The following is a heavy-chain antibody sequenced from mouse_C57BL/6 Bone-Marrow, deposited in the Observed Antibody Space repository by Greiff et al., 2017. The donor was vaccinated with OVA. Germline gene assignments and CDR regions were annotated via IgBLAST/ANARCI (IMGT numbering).Heavy chain of an antibody. J-gene: IGHJ3*01. D-gene: IGHD1-1*01. CDR3: ARPYYYGSSPFAY. V-gene: IGHV1-81*01. Sequence: VQLVESGAELARPGASVKLSCKASGYTFTSYGISWVKQRTGQGLEWIGEIYPRSGNTYYNEKFKGKATLTADKSSSTAYMELRSLTSEDSAVYFCARPYYYGSSPFAYWGQGTLVTVSA. CDR2: IYPRSGNT. CDR1: GYTFTSYG.